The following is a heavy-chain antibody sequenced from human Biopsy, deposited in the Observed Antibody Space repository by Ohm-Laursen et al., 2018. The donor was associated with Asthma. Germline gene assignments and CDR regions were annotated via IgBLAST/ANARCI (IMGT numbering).Heavy chain of an antibody. Sequence: SETLSLTCTVSGGSMSSSSYYWGWIRQPPGKGLEWMGSISYTGSAYHNPSLKSRFTISVDTSKNYLSLKLSSVTAADTAVYYCARHWDWGSFFDYWGQGTPVTVSS. CDR1: GGSMSSSSYY. V-gene: IGHV4-39*01. CDR2: ISYTGSA. D-gene: IGHD7-27*01. CDR3: ARHWDWGSFFDY. J-gene: IGHJ4*02.